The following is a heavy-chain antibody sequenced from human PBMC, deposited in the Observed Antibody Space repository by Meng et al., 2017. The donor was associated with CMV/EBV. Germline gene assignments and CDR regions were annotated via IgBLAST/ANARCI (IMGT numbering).Heavy chain of an antibody. D-gene: IGHD2-21*01. Sequence: QVQLVQSGVEVKKPGASVKVSCKASGYTFTGYGISWVRQAPGQGLEWMGWISVYNGHTNFAQSLQGRVTMTTDTSTSTAYVELRSLRSDDTAIYYCARGVPLGIIYSFDYWGQGTLVTVSS. CDR1: GYTFTGYG. CDR3: ARGVPLGIIYSFDY. J-gene: IGHJ4*01. V-gene: IGHV1-18*01. CDR2: ISVYNGHT.